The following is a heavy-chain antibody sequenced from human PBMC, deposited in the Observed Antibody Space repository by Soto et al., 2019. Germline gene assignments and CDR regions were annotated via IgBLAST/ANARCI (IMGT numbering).Heavy chain of an antibody. J-gene: IGHJ6*02. Sequence: GGSLRLSCAASGFTFSSYEMNWVRQAPGKGLEWVSYISSSGSTIYYADSVKGRFTISRNNAKNSLYLQMNSLRAEDTAVYYCARGPRMPYGMDVWGQGTTVTVSS. CDR2: ISSSGSTI. CDR1: GFTFSSYE. D-gene: IGHD2-2*01. V-gene: IGHV3-48*03. CDR3: ARGPRMPYGMDV.